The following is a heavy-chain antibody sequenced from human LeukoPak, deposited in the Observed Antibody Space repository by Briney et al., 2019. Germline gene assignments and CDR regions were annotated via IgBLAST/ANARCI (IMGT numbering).Heavy chain of an antibody. CDR2: IYTSGST. D-gene: IGHD4-17*01. V-gene: IGHV4-61*02. J-gene: IGHJ4*02. CDR3: ARGYGDFRVEGRYFHS. CDR1: GGSISSSSYY. Sequence: SETLSLTCTVSGGSISSSSYYWSWIRQPAGKGLEWIGRIYTSGSTNYNPSLKSRVTMSVDTSKNQFSLKLSSVTAADTAVYYCARGYGDFRVEGRYFHSWGQGTLVTVSS.